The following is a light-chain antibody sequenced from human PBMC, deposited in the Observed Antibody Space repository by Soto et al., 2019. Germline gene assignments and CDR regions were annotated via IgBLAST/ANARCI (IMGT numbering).Light chain of an antibody. V-gene: IGKV3-15*01. J-gene: IGKJ2*01. CDR3: QQYHNWPPQYT. CDR2: GAS. Sequence: EIVMTQSPATLSLSPGERATLSCRASQTVSSNLAWYQQKPGQAPRLLIHGASTRATGVPARFSGSGSGTEFTLTISSLQSEDFAVYYCQQYHNWPPQYTFGQGTKLQSK. CDR1: QTVSSN.